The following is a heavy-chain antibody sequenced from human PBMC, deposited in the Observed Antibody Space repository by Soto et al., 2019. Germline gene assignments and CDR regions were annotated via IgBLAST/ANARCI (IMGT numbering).Heavy chain of an antibody. V-gene: IGHV3-23*01. J-gene: IGHJ6*02. CDR3: AKAGRRNYYYGMDV. CDR2: ISGSGGST. CDR1: GFTFSSYA. Sequence: VGSLRLSCAASGFTFSSYAMSWFRQAPVNGLEWVSAISGSGGSTYYADSVKGRFTISRDNSKNTLYLQMNSLRAEDTAVYYCAKAGRRNYYYGMDVWGQGTTVTVSS.